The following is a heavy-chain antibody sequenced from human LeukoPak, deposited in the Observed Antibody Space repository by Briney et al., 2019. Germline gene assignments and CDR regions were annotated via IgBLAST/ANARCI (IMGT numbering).Heavy chain of an antibody. J-gene: IGHJ6*02. D-gene: IGHD3-10*01. V-gene: IGHV4-4*07. CDR2: IYFSGTT. Sequence: PSETLSLTCTVSGGSISSYYWSWVRQPAGKGLEWMGRIYFSGTTNYNPSLRSRVTMSVDTPKNQFSLKLNSVVAADTAVYYCARDHVYGSGSPYYYYGMDVWGQGTTVTVSS. CDR3: ARDHVYGSGSPYYYYGMDV. CDR1: GGSISSYY.